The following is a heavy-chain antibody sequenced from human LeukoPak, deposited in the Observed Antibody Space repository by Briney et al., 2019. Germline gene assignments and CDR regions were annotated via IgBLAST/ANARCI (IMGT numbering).Heavy chain of an antibody. CDR1: GGSISGYY. Sequence: SETLSLTCPVSGGSISGYYWSWIRQPPGKRLEWIGYLYYGGSTNYNPSLKSRVTLSLDTSNNQFSLKLSSVTAADTAVYYCASGPSYYFDYWGQGTLVTVSS. V-gene: IGHV4-59*01. CDR2: LYYGGST. CDR3: ASGPSYYFDY. J-gene: IGHJ4*02.